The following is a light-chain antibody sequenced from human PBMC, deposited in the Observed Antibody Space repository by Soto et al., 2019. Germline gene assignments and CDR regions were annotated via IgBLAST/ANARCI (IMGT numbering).Light chain of an antibody. Sequence: DIQMTQSPSSLSASVGDRVTITCQASQDISNYLNWYQQKPGKAPKLLIYDASNLETGVPSRFSGSGSGTDFTFTITSLQPEDVATYYCQQYDDLTPLTCGPGTKVDIK. CDR2: DAS. J-gene: IGKJ3*01. CDR3: QQYDDLTPLT. V-gene: IGKV1-33*01. CDR1: QDISNY.